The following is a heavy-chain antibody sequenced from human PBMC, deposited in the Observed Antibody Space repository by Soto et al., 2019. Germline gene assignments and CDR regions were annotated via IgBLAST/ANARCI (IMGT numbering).Heavy chain of an antibody. Sequence: GGSLRLSCAASGFTFSNYEMNWVRQAPGKGLEWVSYISSSGSIIYYADSVKGRFAISRDNAKNSLYLQMNSLRAEDTAVYYCVRRADYWGQGTLVTVSS. CDR2: ISSSGSII. CDR3: VRRADY. J-gene: IGHJ4*02. V-gene: IGHV3-48*03. CDR1: GFTFSNYE.